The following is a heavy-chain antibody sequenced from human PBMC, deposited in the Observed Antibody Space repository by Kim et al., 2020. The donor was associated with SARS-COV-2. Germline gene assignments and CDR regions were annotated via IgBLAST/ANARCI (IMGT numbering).Heavy chain of an antibody. D-gene: IGHD6-19*01. CDR2: VNNGGNA. Sequence: GGSLRLSCVASGFTFGRYAMRWVRQAPGKEPEWIASVNNGGNAYYADSVQGRFIVSRDNSANTLSLQMNNLRGEDTARYYCAKDHHSSGWPTFDYWGLGT. V-gene: IGHV3-23*01. J-gene: IGHJ4*02. CDR3: AKDHHSSGWPTFDY. CDR1: GFTFGRYA.